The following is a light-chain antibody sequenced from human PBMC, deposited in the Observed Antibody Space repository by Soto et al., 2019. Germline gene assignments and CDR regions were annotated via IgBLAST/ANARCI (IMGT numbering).Light chain of an antibody. Sequence: DIQMTQSPSTLSACVGDRVTIPCRASQSISSWLAWYQQKPGKAPKLLIYDASSLESGVPSRFSGSGSGTEFTLTISSLQADDFVTYYCQQYNSYSWTFGQGTKVDIK. CDR3: QQYNSYSWT. CDR1: QSISSW. J-gene: IGKJ1*01. V-gene: IGKV1-5*01. CDR2: DAS.